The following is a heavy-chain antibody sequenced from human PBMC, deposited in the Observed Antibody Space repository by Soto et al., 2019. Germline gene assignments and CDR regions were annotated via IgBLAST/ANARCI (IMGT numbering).Heavy chain of an antibody. CDR3: ATDSGSWYYFDY. V-gene: IGHV3-30*03. Sequence: QVQLVESGGGVVQPGRSLRLSCAASGFTFSSYGMHWVRQAPGKGLEWVAVISYDGSNKYYADSVKGRFTISRDNSKNTLYLQMNSLRAEDTAVYYCATDSGSWYYFDYWGQGTLVTVSS. J-gene: IGHJ4*02. CDR1: GFTFSSYG. D-gene: IGHD6-13*01. CDR2: ISYDGSNK.